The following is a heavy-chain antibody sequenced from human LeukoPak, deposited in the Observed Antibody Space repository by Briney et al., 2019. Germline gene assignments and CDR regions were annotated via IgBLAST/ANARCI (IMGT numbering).Heavy chain of an antibody. V-gene: IGHV4-59*01. Sequence: SETLSLTCTVSGGSISSYYWSWIRQPPGKGLEWIGYIYYSGSTNYNPSLKSRVTISVGTSKNQFSLKLSSVTAADTAVYYCARALSNYDFWSGSPHYYYYMDVWGKGTTVTVSS. D-gene: IGHD3-3*01. J-gene: IGHJ6*03. CDR1: GGSISSYY. CDR2: IYYSGST. CDR3: ARALSNYDFWSGSPHYYYYMDV.